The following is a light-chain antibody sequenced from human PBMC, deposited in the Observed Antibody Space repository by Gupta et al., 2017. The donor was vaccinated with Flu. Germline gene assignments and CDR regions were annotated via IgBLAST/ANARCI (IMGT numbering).Light chain of an antibody. CDR1: NY. CDR2: FGS. V-gene: IGKV2-28*01. J-gene: IGKJ4*01. Sequence: NYSHWYLQKPGQSPQLLISFGSNRASGVHDRFSGSGSGTDLTLKISRVEAEHVGVYYCMQGLQTPLTSAGATKGEIK. CDR3: MQGLQTPLT.